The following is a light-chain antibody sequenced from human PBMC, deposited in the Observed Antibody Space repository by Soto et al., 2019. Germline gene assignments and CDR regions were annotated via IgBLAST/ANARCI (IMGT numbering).Light chain of an antibody. CDR3: QQYNSYSPGWT. J-gene: IGKJ1*01. Sequence: DIQMTQSPSTLSASVGDRVTISFRASQSISNWLAWYQQKPGKAPKLLIYDASSLESGVPSRFSGSGSGTEFTLTISSLQPDDFATYYCQQYNSYSPGWTFGQGTQGGYQ. V-gene: IGKV1-5*01. CDR1: QSISNW. CDR2: DAS.